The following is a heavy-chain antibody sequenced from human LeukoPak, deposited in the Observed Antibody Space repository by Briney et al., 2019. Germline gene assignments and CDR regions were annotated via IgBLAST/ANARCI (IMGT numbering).Heavy chain of an antibody. J-gene: IGHJ4*02. CDR2: IYSGGST. Sequence: GGSLRLSCAASGFTVSSNYMSWVRQAPGKGLEWVSVIYSGGSTYYADSVKGRFTISRDNSKNTLYLQMNSLRAEDTAVYYCARVKRGGGNYYFDYWGQGTLVTVSS. D-gene: IGHD4-23*01. V-gene: IGHV3-66*01. CDR1: GFTVSSNY. CDR3: ARVKRGGGNYYFDY.